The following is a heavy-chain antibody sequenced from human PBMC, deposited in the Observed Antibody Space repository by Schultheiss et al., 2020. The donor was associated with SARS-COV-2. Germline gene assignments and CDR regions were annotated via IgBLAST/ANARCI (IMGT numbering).Heavy chain of an antibody. CDR1: GYTFTSYG. CDR3: ARVLPNRLGYVLFDY. CDR2: ISAYNGNT. J-gene: IGHJ4*02. V-gene: IGHV1-18*01. Sequence: ASVKVSCKASGYTFTSYGISWVRQAPGQGLEWMGWISAYNGNTNYAQKLQGRVTMTTDTSTSTAYMELSRLRSDDTAVYYWARVLPNRLGYVLFDYWGQGTLVTVSS. D-gene: IGHD2-8*01.